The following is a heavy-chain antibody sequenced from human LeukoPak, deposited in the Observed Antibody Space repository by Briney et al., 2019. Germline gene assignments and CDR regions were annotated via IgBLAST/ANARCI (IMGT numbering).Heavy chain of an antibody. CDR1: GFTFSSYA. CDR2: ISGSGGST. J-gene: IGHJ4*02. Sequence: TGGSLRLSCAASGFTFSSYAMSWVRQAPGKGLEWVSAISGSGGSTYYADSVKGRFTISRDNSKNTLYLQMNSLRAEDRAVYYCAKVGKRYSSGWYDYWGQGTLVTVSS. CDR3: AKVGKRYSSGWYDY. D-gene: IGHD6-19*01. V-gene: IGHV3-23*01.